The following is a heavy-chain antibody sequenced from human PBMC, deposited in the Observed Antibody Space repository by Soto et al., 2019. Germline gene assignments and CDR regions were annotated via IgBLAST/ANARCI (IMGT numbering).Heavy chain of an antibody. V-gene: IGHV2-5*02. CDR3: AHSKTSGMRYYFDY. CDR2: LYWDDDK. Sequence: QITLKESGPTLVKPTQTLTLTCTFSGFSLSTTRVGVGWIRQPPGEALEWLALLYWDDDKLYSPSLKRRLTIXNXTPXNQVVLTLTNMDPVDTATYYCAHSKTSGMRYYFDYWGQGTLVTVSS. J-gene: IGHJ4*02. CDR1: GFSLSTTRVG.